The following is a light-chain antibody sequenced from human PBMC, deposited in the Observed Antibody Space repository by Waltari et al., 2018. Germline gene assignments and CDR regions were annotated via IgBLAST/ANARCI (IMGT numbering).Light chain of an antibody. V-gene: IGLV4-69*01. CDR1: SGHSTNI. CDR2: VNRDGSH. CDR3: QTGGHGTWV. J-gene: IGLJ3*02. Sequence: QLVLTQSPSASASLGASVKLTCTLSSGHSTNIIAWLQQQPEKGPRYLMNVNRDGSHNKGVGIPDRLSGSSSGAERYLTISSLQSEDEADYYCQTGGHGTWVFGGVTRLTVL.